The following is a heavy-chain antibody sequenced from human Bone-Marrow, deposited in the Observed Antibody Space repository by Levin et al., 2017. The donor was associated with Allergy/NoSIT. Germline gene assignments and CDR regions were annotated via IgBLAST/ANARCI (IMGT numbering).Heavy chain of an antibody. V-gene: IGHV3-9*01. CDR3: AKDNIGGPGTGSLHC. CDR1: GFTFDDYA. Sequence: GGSLRLSCAASGFTFDDYAMHWVRQAPGKGLEWVSGISWNSGSIGYADSVKGRFTISRDNAKNSLYLQMNSLRAEDTALYYCAKDNIGGPGTGSLHCWGQGTLVTVSS. J-gene: IGHJ4*02. CDR2: ISWNSGSI. D-gene: IGHD3-3*01.